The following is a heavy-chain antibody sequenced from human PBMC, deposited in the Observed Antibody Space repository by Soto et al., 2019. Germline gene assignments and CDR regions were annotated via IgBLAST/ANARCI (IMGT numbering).Heavy chain of an antibody. CDR2: ISAYNGNT. J-gene: IGHJ4*02. Sequence: ASVKVSCKASGYTFTSYGISWVRQAPGQGLEWMGWISAYNGNTNYAQKLQGRVTMTTDTFTSTAYMELRSLRSDDTAVYYCARADVDTAMVFFSDWGQGTLVTVSS. CDR1: GYTFTSYG. V-gene: IGHV1-18*01. D-gene: IGHD5-18*01. CDR3: ARADVDTAMVFFSD.